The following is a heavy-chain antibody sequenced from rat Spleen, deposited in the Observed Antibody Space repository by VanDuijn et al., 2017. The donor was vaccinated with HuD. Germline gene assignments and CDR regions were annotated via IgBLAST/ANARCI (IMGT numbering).Heavy chain of an antibody. Sequence: EVQLVESGGGLVQPGRSLKLSCAASGFTFSDYYMAWVRQAPTKGLEWVATVSYDGSGTYYRDSVKGRFTISRDNAKSSLYLQMDSLRSEDTATYYCTTGDIGTTAWDYWGQGVMVTVSS. CDR2: VSYDGSGT. CDR3: TTGDIGTTAWDY. CDR1: GFTFSDYY. J-gene: IGHJ2*01. V-gene: IGHV5-20*01. D-gene: IGHD1-5*01.